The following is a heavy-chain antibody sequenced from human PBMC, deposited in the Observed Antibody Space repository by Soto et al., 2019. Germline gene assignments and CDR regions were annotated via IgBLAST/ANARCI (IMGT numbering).Heavy chain of an antibody. V-gene: IGHV1-8*01. CDR1: GYTFTSYD. CDR2: MNPNSGNT. CDR3: ARAGRGYCSGGSCHWAAFDI. Sequence: ASVKVSCKASGYTFTSYDINWVRQATGQGLEWMGWMNPNSGNTGYAQKFQGRVTMTRNTSISTAYMELGSLRSEDTAVYYCARAGRGYCSGGSCHWAAFDIWGQGTMVTVSS. D-gene: IGHD2-15*01. J-gene: IGHJ3*02.